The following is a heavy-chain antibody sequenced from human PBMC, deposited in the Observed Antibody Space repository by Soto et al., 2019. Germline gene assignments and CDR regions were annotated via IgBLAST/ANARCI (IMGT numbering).Heavy chain of an antibody. J-gene: IGHJ6*02. D-gene: IGHD3-10*01. Sequence: QVQLQESGPGLVKPSQTLSLTCTVSGGSISSGGYYWSWIRQHPGKGLEWIGYIYYSGSTYYNPSLKSRVIISVDTSKNLLSLKLSSVSASDTAVYYCVRVFGFGGMDVWGQGTTVTVSS. CDR3: VRVFGFGGMDV. CDR1: GGSISSGGYY. V-gene: IGHV4-31*03. CDR2: IYYSGST.